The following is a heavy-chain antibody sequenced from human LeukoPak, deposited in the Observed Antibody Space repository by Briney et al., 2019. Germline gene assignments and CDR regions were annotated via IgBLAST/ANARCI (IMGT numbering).Heavy chain of an antibody. D-gene: IGHD3-3*01. J-gene: IGHJ6*03. CDR3: ARGRVLRFLTQRPDYHMDV. CDR1: GGSISSSGYY. Sequence: SETLSLTCTVSGGSISSSGYYWGWIRQPPGKGLEWIGSIYYSGSTYYNPSLKSRVTISVDTSKNQFSLKLSSVTAADTAVYYCARGRVLRFLTQRPDYHMDVWGKGTTVTVSS. V-gene: IGHV4-39*07. CDR2: IYYSGST.